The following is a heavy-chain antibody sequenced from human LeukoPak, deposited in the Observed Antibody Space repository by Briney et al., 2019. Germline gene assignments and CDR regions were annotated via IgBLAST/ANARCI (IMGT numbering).Heavy chain of an antibody. CDR3: ARGRKVRYSYGRDYYMDV. V-gene: IGHV4-34*01. CDR2: INHSGST. CDR1: GGSFSGYY. Sequence: SETLSLTCAVYGGSFSGYYWSWIRQPPGKGLEWIGEINHSGSTNYNPSLKSRVTISVDTSKNQFSLKLSSVTAADTAVYYCARGRKVRYSYGRDYYMDVWGKGTTVTVSS. D-gene: IGHD5-18*01. J-gene: IGHJ6*03.